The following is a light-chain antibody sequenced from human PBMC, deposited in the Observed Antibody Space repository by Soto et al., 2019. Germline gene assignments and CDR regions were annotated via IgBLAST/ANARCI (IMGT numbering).Light chain of an antibody. J-gene: IGKJ4*01. CDR1: QSMSTY. Sequence: DIQMTQSPSSLSASVGDRVTITCRASQSMSTYLNWFQQKPGKAPKVLIYGASSLQSGVPSRFSGSGSGTDFTLTISSLQPEDSATYYCQQRYNTPLTFGGGTKVAIK. CDR2: GAS. V-gene: IGKV1-39*01. CDR3: QQRYNTPLT.